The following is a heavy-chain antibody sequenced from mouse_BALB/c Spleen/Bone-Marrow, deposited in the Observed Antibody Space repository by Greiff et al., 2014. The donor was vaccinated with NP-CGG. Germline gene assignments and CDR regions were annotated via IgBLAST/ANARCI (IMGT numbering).Heavy chain of an antibody. J-gene: IGHJ4*01. Sequence: VQLQQSGAERVKPGTSVTLSCKASGYNFTSYWVNWVKLRPGQGLEWIGDIYPVSASTNYNEKFRSKATLTVDTSSSTAYMQLSNLASDDSALYYCASGVYYAMDYWGQGTPVTVSS. CDR2: IYPVSAST. CDR1: GYNFTSYW. CDR3: ASGVYYAMDY. V-gene: IGHV1-55*01.